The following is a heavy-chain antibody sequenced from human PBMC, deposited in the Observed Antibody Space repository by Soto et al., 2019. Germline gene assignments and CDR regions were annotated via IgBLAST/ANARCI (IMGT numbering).Heavy chain of an antibody. J-gene: IGHJ4*02. CDR1: GFTFSSYG. CDR3: ARGRTYIVATIFEGSVDY. D-gene: IGHD5-12*01. CDR2: IWYDGSNK. Sequence: GGSLRLSCAASGFTFSSYGMHWVRQAPGKGLEWVAVIWYDGSNKYYADSVKGRFTISRDNSKNTLYLQMNSLRAEDTAVYYCARGRTYIVATIFEGSVDYWGQGTLVTVSS. V-gene: IGHV3-33*01.